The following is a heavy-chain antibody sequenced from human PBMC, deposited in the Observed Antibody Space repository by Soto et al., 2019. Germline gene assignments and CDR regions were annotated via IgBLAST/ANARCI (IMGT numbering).Heavy chain of an antibody. D-gene: IGHD6-13*01. CDR2: LSSNGVNT. V-gene: IGHV3-64D*06. CDR1: GFTFSNYA. J-gene: IGHJ5*02. Sequence: PGGSLRLSCSVSGFTFSNYAMHWVRQAPGKGLEYVSALSSNGVNTYYADSVKGRFAISRDTSMNTLYLQMSSLRTEDTAVYYCVKGQGSSWYFWFDPWGQGTLVPVSS. CDR3: VKGQGSSWYFWFDP.